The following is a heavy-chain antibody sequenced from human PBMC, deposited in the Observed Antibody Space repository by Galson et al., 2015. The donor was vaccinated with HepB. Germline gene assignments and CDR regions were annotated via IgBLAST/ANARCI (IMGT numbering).Heavy chain of an antibody. J-gene: IGHJ6*03. CDR1: GYTFTSYS. D-gene: IGHD2-2*01. CDR3: ARDPPFIVVVPAAAREFPVVLSNYYYYYMDV. Sequence: SVKVSCKASGYTFTSYSISWVRQAPGQGLEWMGWISAYNGNTNYAQKLQGRVTMTTDTSTSTAYMELRSLRSDDTAVYYCARDPPFIVVVPAAAREFPVVLSNYYYYYMDVWGKGTTVTVSS. CDR2: ISAYNGNT. V-gene: IGHV1-18*01.